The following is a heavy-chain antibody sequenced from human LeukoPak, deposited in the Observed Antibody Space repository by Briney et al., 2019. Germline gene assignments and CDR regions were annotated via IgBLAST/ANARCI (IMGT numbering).Heavy chain of an antibody. CDR3: ASFCSSTSCWPLGY. V-gene: IGHV1-69*01. CDR1: GGTFSSYA. Sequence: SVKVSCKASGGTFSSYAISWVRQAPGQGLEWMGGIIPILGTANYAQKFQGRVTITADESTSTAYMELSSLRSEDTAVYYCASFCSSTSCWPLGYWGQGTLVTVSS. D-gene: IGHD2-2*01. J-gene: IGHJ4*02. CDR2: IIPILGTA.